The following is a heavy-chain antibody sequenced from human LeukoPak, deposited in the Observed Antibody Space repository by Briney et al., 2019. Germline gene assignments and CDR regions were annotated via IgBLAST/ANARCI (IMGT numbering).Heavy chain of an antibody. CDR3: AKDNRFLYYYGSGSCYNDY. Sequence: GGSLRLSCAASGFTFSSYAMSWVRQAPGEGLEWVSAISGSGGSTYYADSVKGRFTISRDNSKNTLYLQMNSLRAEDTAVYYCAKDNRFLYYYGSGSCYNDYWGQGTLVTVSS. CDR1: GFTFSSYA. V-gene: IGHV3-23*01. J-gene: IGHJ4*02. CDR2: ISGSGGST. D-gene: IGHD3-10*01.